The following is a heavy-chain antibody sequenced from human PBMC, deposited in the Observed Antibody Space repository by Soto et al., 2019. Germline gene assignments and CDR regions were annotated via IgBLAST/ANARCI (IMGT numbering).Heavy chain of an antibody. CDR3: ASLSGYFAYYFDD. Sequence: PSETLSLTCAVYGGSFSGYYWSWIRQPPGKGLEWIGEINHSGSTNYNPSLKSRVTISVDTSKNQFSLKLSSVTAADTAVYYCASLSGYFAYYFDDWGQGTLVTVSS. V-gene: IGHV4-34*01. CDR2: INHSGST. J-gene: IGHJ4*02. CDR1: GGSFSGYY. D-gene: IGHD3-22*01.